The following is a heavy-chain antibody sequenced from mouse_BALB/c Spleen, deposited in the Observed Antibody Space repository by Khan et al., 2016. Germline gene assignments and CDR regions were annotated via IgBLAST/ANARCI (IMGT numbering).Heavy chain of an antibody. V-gene: IGHV3-6*02. CDR1: GYSITSGYY. CDR3: AVCYYDGHYYYYAMDY. CDR2: ISYDGNN. J-gene: IGHJ4*01. D-gene: IGHD1-1*01. Sequence: EVQLQESGPGLVKPSQSLSLTCSVIGYSITSGYYWNWIRQFPGNKLEWMGYISYDGNNNYNPSLKNRISITRDTSKNQFFLKLNSVTTEDTATXYCAVCYYDGHYYYYAMDYWGQGTSVTVSS.